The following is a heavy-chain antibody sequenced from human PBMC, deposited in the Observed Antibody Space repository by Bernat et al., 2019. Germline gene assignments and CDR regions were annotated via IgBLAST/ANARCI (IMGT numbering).Heavy chain of an antibody. CDR2: IGTAGDT. Sequence: EVQLVESGGGLVQPGGSLRLSCAASGFTFSSYDMHWVRQATGKGLEWVSAIGTAGDTYYPGSVKGRFTISRENAKNSLYLQMNSLRAGDTAVYYCARGSHSGSIGGFDYWGQGTPVTVSS. J-gene: IGHJ4*02. D-gene: IGHD1-26*01. CDR3: ARGSHSGSIGGFDY. CDR1: GFTFSSYD. V-gene: IGHV3-13*04.